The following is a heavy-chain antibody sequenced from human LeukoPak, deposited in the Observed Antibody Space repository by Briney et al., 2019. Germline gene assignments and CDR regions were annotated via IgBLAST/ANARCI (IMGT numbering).Heavy chain of an antibody. CDR2: TYYRSKWYN. CDR3: AREGIAAAGRPFDY. D-gene: IGHD6-13*01. Sequence: SQTLSLTCAISGDSVSSNSAAWNWLRQSPSRGLEWLGRTYYRSKWYNDYAVSVKSRITINPDTSKNQFSLQLNSVTPEDTAVYYCAREGIAAAGRPFDYWGQGTLVTVSS. V-gene: IGHV6-1*01. J-gene: IGHJ4*02. CDR1: GDSVSSNSAA.